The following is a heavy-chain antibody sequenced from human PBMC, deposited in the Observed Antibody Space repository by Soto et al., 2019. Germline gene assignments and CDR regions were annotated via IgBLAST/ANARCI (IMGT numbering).Heavy chain of an antibody. D-gene: IGHD3-22*01. V-gene: IGHV4-31*03. Sequence: QVQLQESGPGLVKPSQTLSLTCTVSGDSISSGAYYWSWIRQHPGKGLEWIGYISYSGRTYYNPSLTSRLTISLATSETQFSLKLTSVTAADTAMYSCARARQYYDCEFDPWGQGTLVTVSS. J-gene: IGHJ5*02. CDR1: GDSISSGAYY. CDR2: ISYSGRT. CDR3: ARARQYYDCEFDP.